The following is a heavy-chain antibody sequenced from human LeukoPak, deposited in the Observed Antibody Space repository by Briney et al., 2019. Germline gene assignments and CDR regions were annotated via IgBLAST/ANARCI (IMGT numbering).Heavy chain of an antibody. CDR2: ISSSSSYI. Sequence: GGSLSLSCAASGFTFSSYSMNWVRQAPGKALEWGSSISSSSSYIYYADSVKGRFTISRDNAKNSLYLQMNSLRAEDTAVYYCARVRIVGATRADYWGQGTLVTVSS. V-gene: IGHV3-21*01. CDR3: ARVRIVGATRADY. CDR1: GFTFSSYS. D-gene: IGHD1-26*01. J-gene: IGHJ4*02.